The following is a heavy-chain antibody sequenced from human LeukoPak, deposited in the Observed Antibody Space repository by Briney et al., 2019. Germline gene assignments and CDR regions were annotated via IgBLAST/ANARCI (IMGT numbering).Heavy chain of an antibody. D-gene: IGHD2-2*01. Sequence: GGSLRLSCAASGFTFSSYAMSWVRQAPGKGLEWVSAISGSGGSTYYADSVKGRFTISRDNSKNTLYLQMNSLRAEDTAVYYCAKDFYDMNIPAAIDYYYYMDVWGKGTTVTVSS. CDR3: AKDFYDMNIPAAIDYYYYMDV. V-gene: IGHV3-23*01. CDR2: ISGSGGST. J-gene: IGHJ6*03. CDR1: GFTFSSYA.